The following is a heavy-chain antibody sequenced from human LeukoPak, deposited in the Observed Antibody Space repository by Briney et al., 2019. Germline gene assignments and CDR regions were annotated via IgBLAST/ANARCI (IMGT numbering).Heavy chain of an antibody. CDR3: ARVWEGNY. Sequence: GGSLRLSCAASGFTFTSYAMSWVRQAPGKGLEWVSVIYSGGSTYYADSVKGRFTISRDNPKNTLYLQMNSLRAEDTAVYYCARVWEGNYWGQGTLVTVSS. D-gene: IGHD1-26*01. CDR1: GFTFTSYA. J-gene: IGHJ4*02. CDR2: IYSGGST. V-gene: IGHV3-66*01.